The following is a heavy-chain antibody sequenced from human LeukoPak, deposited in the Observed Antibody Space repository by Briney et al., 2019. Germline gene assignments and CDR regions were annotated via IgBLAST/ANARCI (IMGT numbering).Heavy chain of an antibody. V-gene: IGHV4-4*09. CDR2: IYTSGSS. J-gene: IGHJ5*02. Sequence: SEALSLTCTGSGGSISSYYWSWIRQPPAKGLAWMGYIYTSGSSNYNPSLNSRVPISVDTSKIQFSLKLTNVTAEDMAVYYCARFVVVVAARYNWFDPWGQGNLVTVSS. D-gene: IGHD2-15*01. CDR3: ARFVVVVAARYNWFDP. CDR1: GGSISSYY.